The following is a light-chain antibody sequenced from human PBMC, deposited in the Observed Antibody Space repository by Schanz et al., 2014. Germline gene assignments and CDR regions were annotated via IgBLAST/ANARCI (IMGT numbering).Light chain of an antibody. V-gene: IGKV3-15*01. Sequence: EIVMTQSPVTLSVSPGERATLSCRASQSVSTYLAWYQQKPGQAPRLLIYGASTRATGLPARFSGSGSGTEFTLTISSLQSEDFAVYYCQQYDNWWTFGQGTKVEIK. CDR1: QSVSTY. CDR3: QQYDNWWT. CDR2: GAS. J-gene: IGKJ1*01.